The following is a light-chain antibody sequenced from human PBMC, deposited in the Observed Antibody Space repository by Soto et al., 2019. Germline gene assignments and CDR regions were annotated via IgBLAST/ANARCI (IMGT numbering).Light chain of an antibody. J-gene: IGKJ4*01. CDR2: ATS. V-gene: IGKV1D-12*01. Sequence: ASVGDTVTITCRASQGIYSRLAWYQQKPGKAPELLIYATSTLQNGVPSRFSGSGFGTDFTLSISSLQPEDSASYFCQQTDDFPLTFGGGTKVDIK. CDR1: QGIYSR. CDR3: QQTDDFPLT.